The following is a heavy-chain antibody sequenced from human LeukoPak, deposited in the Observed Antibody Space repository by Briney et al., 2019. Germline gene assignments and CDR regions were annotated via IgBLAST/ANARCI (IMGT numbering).Heavy chain of an antibody. V-gene: IGHV4-39*01. Sequence: SETLSLTCTVSGGSISSSNCYWGWIRQPPGKGLEWIGSIYFSGGTYYNASLKSRVTISVDTSKNQFSLKLSSVTAAGTAVHYCARQTGSGLFSLPGGQGTLVTVSS. CDR3: ARQTGSGLFSLP. CDR1: GGSISSSNCY. J-gene: IGHJ4*02. CDR2: IYFSGGT. D-gene: IGHD3-10*01.